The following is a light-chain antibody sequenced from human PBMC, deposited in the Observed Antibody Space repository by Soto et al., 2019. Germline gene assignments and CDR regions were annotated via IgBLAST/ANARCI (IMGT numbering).Light chain of an antibody. CDR1: SSDVGNCNC. Sequence: QSALTQPASVSGSPGQSITISCTGASSDVGNCNCVSWYQQHPGKAPKLMIYEVSNRPSGVSDRFSGSKAGNTASLTISGLQAEDEADYYCSSFTTSSTWVFGGETKVTVL. J-gene: IGLJ3*02. CDR2: EVS. V-gene: IGLV2-14*01. CDR3: SSFTTSSTWV.